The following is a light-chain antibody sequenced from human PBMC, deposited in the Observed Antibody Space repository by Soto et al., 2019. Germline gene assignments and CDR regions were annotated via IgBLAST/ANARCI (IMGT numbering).Light chain of an antibody. J-gene: IGKJ2*01. V-gene: IGKV3D-15*01. CDR1: QSVSSN. CDR2: GAS. CDR3: QQYNNWLMYT. Sequence: EIVMTQSPATLYVSPGERANLSCRASQSVSSNLAWYQQKPGQAPRLLIYGASTRATGIPARFSGSGSGTEFTLTISSLPSEDFAVYYCQQYNNWLMYTFGQGTKLEIK.